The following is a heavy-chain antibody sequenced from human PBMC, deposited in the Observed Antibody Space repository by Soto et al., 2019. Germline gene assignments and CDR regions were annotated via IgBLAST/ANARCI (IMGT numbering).Heavy chain of an antibody. J-gene: IGHJ4*02. Sequence: GSLRLSSAASGFTFTRFSMNWVRQAPGKGLEWVSSISSTTNYIYYGDSMKGRFTISRDNAKNSLYLEMNSLRAEDTAVYYCARESEDLTSNFDYWGQGTLVTVSS. CDR1: GFTFTRFS. V-gene: IGHV3-21*06. CDR2: ISSTTNYI. CDR3: ARESEDLTSNFDY.